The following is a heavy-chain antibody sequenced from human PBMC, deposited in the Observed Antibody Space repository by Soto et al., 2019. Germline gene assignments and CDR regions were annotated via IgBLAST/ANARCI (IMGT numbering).Heavy chain of an antibody. CDR2: IYYVGNT. V-gene: IGHV4-59*01. J-gene: IGHJ4*02. D-gene: IGHD2-2*01. CDR3: ACLCTSSPGIDF. Sequence: SWIRQSPGKGLEWIGFIYYVGNTPYKPSVSSRTAMSLDTAKHQFSLKMTSVTAADKAMYYCACLCTSSPGIDFWGQGTAFPVT.